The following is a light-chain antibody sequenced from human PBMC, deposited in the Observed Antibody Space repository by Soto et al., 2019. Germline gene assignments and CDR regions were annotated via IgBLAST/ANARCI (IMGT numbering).Light chain of an antibody. CDR3: QQYNNWPPGT. CDR2: GAS. CDR1: QSVSSN. Sequence: EIVMTQSPATLSVCPGERATLSCRASQSVSSNLAWYQQKPGQAPRLLIYGASTMATGIPARFSGSGSGTEFTLTISSLQSEDFAVYYCQQYNNWPPGTFGQGTKLEIK. J-gene: IGKJ2*01. V-gene: IGKV3-15*01.